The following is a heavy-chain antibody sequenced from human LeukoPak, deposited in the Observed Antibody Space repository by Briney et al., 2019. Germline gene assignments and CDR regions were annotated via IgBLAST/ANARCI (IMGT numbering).Heavy chain of an antibody. CDR2: IYPGDSDT. Sequence: GESLKISCKGSGYSFTSYWIGWVRQMPGKGLEWMGIIYPGDSDTRYSPSFQGQVTISADKSISTAYLQWSSLTASDTAMYYCVRVTMVRGVIRRIDYWGQGTLVTVSS. CDR1: GYSFTSYW. CDR3: VRVTMVRGVIRRIDY. V-gene: IGHV5-51*01. D-gene: IGHD3-10*01. J-gene: IGHJ4*02.